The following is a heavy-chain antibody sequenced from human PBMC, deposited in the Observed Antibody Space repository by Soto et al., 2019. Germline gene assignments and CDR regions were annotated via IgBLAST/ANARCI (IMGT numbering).Heavy chain of an antibody. CDR3: ARTSSSDFYFGMDV. V-gene: IGHV1-2*02. CDR1: GYTFTDYY. CDR2: INPNRGGT. D-gene: IGHD2-2*01. Sequence: QVQLVQSGAEVKKPGASVKVSCKASGYTFTDYYMHWVRQAPVQGLEWMGWINPNRGGTKYAQKFQGRVTMTRDTSISTAYMELSRLISDDTAVYYCARTSSSDFYFGMDVWGQGTTVTVSS. J-gene: IGHJ6*02.